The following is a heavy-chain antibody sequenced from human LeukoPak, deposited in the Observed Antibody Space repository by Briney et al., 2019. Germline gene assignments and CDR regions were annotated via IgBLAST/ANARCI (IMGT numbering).Heavy chain of an antibody. D-gene: IGHD2-2*01. V-gene: IGHV1-69*13. CDR1: GGTFSSYA. CDR3: ARPELGYCSSTSCYEVWFDP. Sequence: ASVKVSCKASGGTFSSYAISWVRQAPGQGLEWMGGIIPIFGTANYAQKFQGRVTITADESTSTAYMELSSLTSEDTAVYYCARPELGYCSSTSCYEVWFDPWGQGTLVTVSS. CDR2: IIPIFGTA. J-gene: IGHJ5*02.